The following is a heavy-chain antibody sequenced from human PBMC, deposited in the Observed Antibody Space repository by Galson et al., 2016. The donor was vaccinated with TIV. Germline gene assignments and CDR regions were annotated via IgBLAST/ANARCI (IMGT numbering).Heavy chain of an antibody. J-gene: IGHJ4*02. D-gene: IGHD2-21*02. CDR3: AKCGDWGGKGYIDF. CDR1: GFTFSAYA. Sequence: SLRLSCAASGFTFSAYAMTWVRQGPGKGLEWVSSMTGPFMGTTGGGKFYADPVKGRFTISRDNPKSTLYLQMDSLRVEDTAVYYCAKCGDWGGKGYIDFWGQGTVVTVSS. V-gene: IGHV3-23*01. CDR2: MTGPFMGTTGGGK.